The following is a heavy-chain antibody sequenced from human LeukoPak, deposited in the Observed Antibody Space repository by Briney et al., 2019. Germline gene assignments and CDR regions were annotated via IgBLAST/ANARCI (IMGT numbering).Heavy chain of an antibody. J-gene: IGHJ6*03. V-gene: IGHV1-46*01. CDR2: INPSGGST. D-gene: IGHD5-12*01. CDR3: ARDDVATTRYYYYYMDV. CDR1: GYTFTSYY. Sequence: ASVKVSCKASGYTFTSYYMHWVRQAPGQGLEWMGIINPSGGSTSYAQKLQGRVTMTRDTSTSTVYMELSSLRSEDTAVYYCARDDVATTRYYYYYMDVWGKGTTVIVSS.